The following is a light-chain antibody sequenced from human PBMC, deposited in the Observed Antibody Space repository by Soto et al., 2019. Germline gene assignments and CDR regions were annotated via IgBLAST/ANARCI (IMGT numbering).Light chain of an antibody. CDR1: QSVSNNY. J-gene: IGKJ2*01. Sequence: EIVLTQSPGTLSLSPGERATLSCRASQSVSNNYLAWYQQKPGQAPRLLVYGASTGASDIEGRFSGSGSGTDFTLTISRLEPEDFAVYYCQQYGSSPPYTFGQGTKLEIK. CDR3: QQYGSSPPYT. CDR2: GAS. V-gene: IGKV3-20*01.